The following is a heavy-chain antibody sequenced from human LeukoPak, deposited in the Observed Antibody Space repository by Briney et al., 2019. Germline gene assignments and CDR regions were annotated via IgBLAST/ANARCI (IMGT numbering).Heavy chain of an antibody. CDR3: ARQPPFGVVIVPDDAFDI. Sequence: GASVKVSCKASGYTFTSYGISWVRQAPGQGLEWMGWISAYNGNTNYAQKLQGRVTMTTDTSTSTAYMELRSLRSDDTAVYYCARQPPFGVVIVPDDAFDIWGQGTMVTVSS. D-gene: IGHD3-3*01. J-gene: IGHJ3*02. CDR2: ISAYNGNT. CDR1: GYTFTSYG. V-gene: IGHV1-18*01.